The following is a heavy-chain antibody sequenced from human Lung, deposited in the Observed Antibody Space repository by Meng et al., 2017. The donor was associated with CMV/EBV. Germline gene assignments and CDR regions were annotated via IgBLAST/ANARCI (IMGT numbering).Heavy chain of an antibody. CDR2: VNPNSGNT. CDR1: GYTFTNYD. D-gene: IGHD6-13*01. CDR3: AKAWVLVTPVGGPPGVAPVVDHYGMDV. Sequence: ASAKVFCKASGYTFTNYDINWVRQATGHGPEWMGWVNPNSGNTGYGQRFQGRVTMTRDTSTRTAYMELSSLRSDDTAVYYCAKAWVLVTPVGGPPGVAPVVDHYGMDVWGQGTPVTVSS. V-gene: IGHV1-8*01. J-gene: IGHJ6*02.